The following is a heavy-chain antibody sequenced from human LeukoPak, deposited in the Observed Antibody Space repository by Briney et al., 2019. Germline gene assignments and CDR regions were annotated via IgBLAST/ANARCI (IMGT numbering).Heavy chain of an antibody. CDR1: GGSFSGYY. J-gene: IGHJ6*03. D-gene: IGHD5-18*01. CDR3: ARGLRGYSYGYVPWELSYYMDV. Sequence: SETLSLTRAVYGGSFSGYYWNWIRQPPGKGLEWIGEINHSGSTNYNPSLKSRVTISVDTSKNQFSLKLSSVTAADTAVYYCARGLRGYSYGYVPWELSYYMDVWGKGTTVTISS. CDR2: INHSGST. V-gene: IGHV4-34*01.